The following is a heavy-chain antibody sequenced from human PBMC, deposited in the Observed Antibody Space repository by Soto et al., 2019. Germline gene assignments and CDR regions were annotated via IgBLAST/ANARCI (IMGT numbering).Heavy chain of an antibody. CDR2: IIPIFGTA. J-gene: IGHJ3*02. V-gene: IGHV1-69*13. D-gene: IGHD3-3*01. Sequence: SVKVSCKASGGTFSSYAISWVRQAPGQGLEWMGGIIPIFGTANYAQKFQGRVTITADESTSTAYMELSSLRSEDTAVYYCARVFTIFGVASDAFDIWGQGTMVTV. CDR1: GGTFSSYA. CDR3: ARVFTIFGVASDAFDI.